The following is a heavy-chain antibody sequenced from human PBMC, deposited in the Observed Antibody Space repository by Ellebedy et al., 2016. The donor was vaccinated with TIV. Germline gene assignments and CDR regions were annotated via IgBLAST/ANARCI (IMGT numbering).Heavy chain of an antibody. Sequence: PGGSLRLSCAASGLTLSTSSMNWVRQSPGKGLEWLSYISASGATIYYADAVKGRFTISRDNARDLLYLQRSSLRAEDTAIYYCAREGWGETVRGYWGQGTQVTVSS. CDR3: AREGWGETVRGY. J-gene: IGHJ4*02. CDR2: ISASGATI. V-gene: IGHV3-48*04. D-gene: IGHD3-10*01. CDR1: GLTLSTSS.